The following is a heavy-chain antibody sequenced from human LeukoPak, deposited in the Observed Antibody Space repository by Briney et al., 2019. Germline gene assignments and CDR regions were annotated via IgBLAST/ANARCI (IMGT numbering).Heavy chain of an antibody. CDR3: ARADRLHGGPYLIGP. J-gene: IGHJ5*02. Sequence: ASVKVSCKTSGYSFTDYYMHLVRQAPGQGLEWMGWINPNSGGTSSAQKFQGRVTMTRDTSITTVYMEVNWLTSDDTAMYYCARADRLHGGPYLIGPWGQGTLVTVSS. CDR2: INPNSGGT. CDR1: GYSFTDYY. D-gene: IGHD3-16*01. V-gene: IGHV1-2*02.